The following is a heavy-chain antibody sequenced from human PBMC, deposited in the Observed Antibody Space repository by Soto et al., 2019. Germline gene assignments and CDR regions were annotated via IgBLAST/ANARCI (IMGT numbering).Heavy chain of an antibody. Sequence: QVQLVESGGGVVQPGRSLRLSCAASGFTFSSYAMHWVRQAPGKGLEWVAGISYDGSNKYYADSVKGRFTISRDNSKNTLYLQMNSLRAEDTAVYYCARGGLLWFGELLAYWGQGTLVTVSS. CDR1: GFTFSSYA. CDR3: ARGGLLWFGELLAY. J-gene: IGHJ4*02. V-gene: IGHV3-30-3*01. D-gene: IGHD3-10*01. CDR2: ISYDGSNK.